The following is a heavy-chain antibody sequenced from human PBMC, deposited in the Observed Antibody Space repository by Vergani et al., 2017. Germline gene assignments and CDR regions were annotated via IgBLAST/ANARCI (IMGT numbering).Heavy chain of an antibody. J-gene: IGHJ6*03. D-gene: IGHD1-26*01. CDR2: MNPNSGNT. V-gene: IGHV1-8*01. Sequence: QVQLVQSGAEVKKPGASVKVSCKASGYTFTSYDINWVRQATGQGLEWMGWMNPNSGNTGYAQKFQGRVTMTRNTSISTAYMELSSLRSEATAVDYCARGSQGATWGLGYYYYYMDVWGKGTTVTVSS. CDR3: ARGSQGATWGLGYYYYYMDV. CDR1: GYTFTSYD.